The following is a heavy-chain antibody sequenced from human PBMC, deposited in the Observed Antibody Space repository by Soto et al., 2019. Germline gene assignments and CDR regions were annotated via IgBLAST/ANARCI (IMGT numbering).Heavy chain of an antibody. CDR1: GGTVSSYA. J-gene: IGHJ4*02. D-gene: IGHD6-13*01. CDR3: ARDRAAGTPFDY. CDR2: IIPIFGTA. V-gene: IGHV1-69*12. Sequence: QVQLVQSGAEVKKRGSSVKVSCKASGGTVSSYAIRWVRQAPGQGLEWMGGIIPIFGTANYAQKFQGRVTITADESTSTAYMELSSLRSEDTAVYYCARDRAAGTPFDYWGQGTLVTVSS.